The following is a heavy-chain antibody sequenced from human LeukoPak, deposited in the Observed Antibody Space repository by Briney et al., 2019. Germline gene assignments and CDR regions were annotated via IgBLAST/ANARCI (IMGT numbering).Heavy chain of an antibody. CDR1: GGSISSSSYY. D-gene: IGHD3-3*01. J-gene: IGHJ3*02. CDR3: ARDLYDFWFGFGDLDAFDI. CDR2: IYYSGST. V-gene: IGHV4-39*07. Sequence: PSETLSLTCTVSGGSISSSSYYWGWIRQPPGKGLEWIGSIYYSGSTYYNPSLKSRVTISVDTSKNQFSLKLSSVTAADTAVYYCARDLYDFWFGFGDLDAFDIWGQGTMVTVSS.